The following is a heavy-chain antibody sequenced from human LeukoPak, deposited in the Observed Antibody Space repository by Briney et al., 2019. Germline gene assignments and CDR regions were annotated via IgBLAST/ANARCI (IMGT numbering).Heavy chain of an antibody. CDR1: GYSISSGYY. CDR2: IYHSGST. J-gene: IGHJ4*02. Sequence: SETLSLTCTVSGYSISSGYYWGWIRQPPGKGLEWIGSIYHSGSTYYNPSLKSRVTISVDTSKNQFSLKLSSVTAADTAVYYCARVSEQQLVGARFDYWGQGTLVTVSS. D-gene: IGHD6-13*01. CDR3: ARVSEQQLVGARFDY. V-gene: IGHV4-38-2*02.